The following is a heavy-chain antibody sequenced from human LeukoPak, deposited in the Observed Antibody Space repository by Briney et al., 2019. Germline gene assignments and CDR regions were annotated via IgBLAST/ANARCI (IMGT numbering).Heavy chain of an antibody. J-gene: IGHJ4*02. V-gene: IGHV3-7*01. CDR1: GFNFNNYW. CDR2: IKDDGSEE. CDR3: ARVYHSSSGRAIDY. Sequence: GGSLRLSCAASGFNFNNYWMSWLRQAPGKGLEWVANIKDDGSEEYYVDSVKGRFTIVRDNAYNSLYLQMNSLRAEDTAVYYCARVYHSSSGRAIDYWGQGTLVTVSS. D-gene: IGHD6-6*01.